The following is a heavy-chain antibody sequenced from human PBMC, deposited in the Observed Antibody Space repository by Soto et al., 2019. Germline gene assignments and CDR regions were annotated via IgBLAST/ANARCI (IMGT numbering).Heavy chain of an antibody. D-gene: IGHD6-13*01. V-gene: IGHV4-39*01. J-gene: IGHJ5*02. Sequence: PSETLSLTCTVSGGSISSSSYYWGWIRQPPGKGLEWIGSIYYSGSTYYNPSLKSRVTISVDTSKNQFSLKLSSVTAADTAVYYCARRGGYSSSLDPWGQGTLVPVAS. CDR3: ARRGGYSSSLDP. CDR1: GGSISSSSYY. CDR2: IYYSGST.